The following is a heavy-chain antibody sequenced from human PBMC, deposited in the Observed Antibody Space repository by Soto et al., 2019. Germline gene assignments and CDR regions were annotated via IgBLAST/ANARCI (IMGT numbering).Heavy chain of an antibody. Sequence: GESLKISCKGSGYSFTYYWIGWVRQMPGKGLELMGIIYPGDSDIRYSPSFRGQVIISADKSISTAYLQWSSLQASDTAMYYCARLTAVGGLTTFDYWGQGTLVTVSS. D-gene: IGHD6-13*01. CDR2: IYPGDSDI. CDR1: GYSFTYYW. V-gene: IGHV5-51*01. J-gene: IGHJ4*02. CDR3: ARLTAVGGLTTFDY.